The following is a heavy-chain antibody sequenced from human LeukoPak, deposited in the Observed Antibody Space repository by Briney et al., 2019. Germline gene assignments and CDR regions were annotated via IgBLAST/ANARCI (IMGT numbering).Heavy chain of an antibody. J-gene: IGHJ6*03. CDR2: MNPNSGNT. CDR3: ARQRPYGSGSYYNLKDYYYYMDV. CDR1: GYTFTSYD. Sequence: ASVKVSCKASGYTFTSYDINWVRQATGQGLEWMGWMNPNSGNTGYAQKFQGRVTMTRNTSISTAYMELSSLRSEDTAVYYCARQRPYGSGSYYNLKDYYYYMDVWGKGTTVTISS. D-gene: IGHD3-10*01. V-gene: IGHV1-8*01.